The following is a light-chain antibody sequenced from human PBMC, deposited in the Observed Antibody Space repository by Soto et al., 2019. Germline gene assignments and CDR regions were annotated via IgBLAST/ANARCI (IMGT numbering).Light chain of an antibody. V-gene: IGLV1-47*01. CDR3: AAWDYSLSGYWV. J-gene: IGLJ3*02. CDR1: SSNMGRNY. CDR2: RNN. Sequence: QSVLSQPPSASGTPGQRVTISCSGSSSNMGRNYVYWYQQVPGTAPKLLIFRNNQRPSGVPDRFSASKSGTSASLAISGLRSEDEADYFCAAWDYSLSGYWVFGGGTKLTVL.